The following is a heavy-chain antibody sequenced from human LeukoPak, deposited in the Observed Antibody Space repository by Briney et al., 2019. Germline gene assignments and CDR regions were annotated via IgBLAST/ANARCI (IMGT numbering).Heavy chain of an antibody. Sequence: GGSLRLSCEASGFTFDSYAMSWVRQAPGKGLEWVSSITGSGDNAKYADSVRGRFTISRDNSKNALHLQMNRLRAEDTAVYYCAKESGATVTNSFDYWGQGTLVTVSS. CDR1: GFTFDSYA. CDR2: ITGSGDNA. CDR3: AKESGATVTNSFDY. J-gene: IGHJ4*02. V-gene: IGHV3-23*01. D-gene: IGHD4-17*01.